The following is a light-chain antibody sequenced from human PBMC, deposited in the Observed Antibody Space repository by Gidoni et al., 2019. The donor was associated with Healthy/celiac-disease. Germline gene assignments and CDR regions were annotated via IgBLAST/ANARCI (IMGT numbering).Light chain of an antibody. V-gene: IGKV1-27*01. CDR2: AAS. CDR3: QKYNSAPRT. J-gene: IGKJ1*01. CDR1: QGISNY. Sequence: DIQLTPSPSSLSASVGDRVTITCRASQGISNYLAWYQQKPGTVPKLLIYAASTLQSGVPSRFSGSGSGTDFTLTISSLQPEDVATYYCQKYNSAPRTFGQGTKVEIK.